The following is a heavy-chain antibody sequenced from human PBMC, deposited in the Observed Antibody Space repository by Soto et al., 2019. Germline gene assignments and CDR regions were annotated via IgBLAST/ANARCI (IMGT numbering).Heavy chain of an antibody. V-gene: IGHV3-30*03. Sequence: QVQLVESGGGVVQPGRSLRLSCAASGFPCTSYGMHWVREGPDKGLEWVAIISYDGSDKYYADSVKGRFTISRDNSKNTLYLQMNSLRPEDTALYYCVAGQYYFDYRGQGTLVIVSS. J-gene: IGHJ4*02. CDR3: VAGQYYFDY. CDR2: ISYDGSDK. CDR1: GFPCTSYG.